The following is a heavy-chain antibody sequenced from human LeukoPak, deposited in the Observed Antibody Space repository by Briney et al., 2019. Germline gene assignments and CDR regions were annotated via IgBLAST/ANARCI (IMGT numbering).Heavy chain of an antibody. D-gene: IGHD2-2*01. Sequence: GGSLRLSCAASGFTFSSYWMSWVRQAPGKGLEWVANIKQDGSEKYYVDSVKGRFTISRDNAKNSLYLQMNSLRAEDTAVYYCARESVYQLLHMDVWGKGTTVTVSS. CDR1: GFTFSSYW. J-gene: IGHJ6*03. CDR3: ARESVYQLLHMDV. CDR2: IKQDGSEK. V-gene: IGHV3-7*01.